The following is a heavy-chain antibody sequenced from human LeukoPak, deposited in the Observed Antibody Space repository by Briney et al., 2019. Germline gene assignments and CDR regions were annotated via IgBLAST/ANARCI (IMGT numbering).Heavy chain of an antibody. CDR2: IHNSGTT. V-gene: IGHV4-34*01. CDR1: GGPFSGYF. Sequence: SETLSLTCAVSGGPFSGYFWSWIRQSSGKGQEWIREIHNSGTTNYNPSLNSRVTISEDTSKNQFYLNLSSVTAADTAVYYCARRYYYNLGGFPFDFWGQGTLVTVSS. J-gene: IGHJ4*02. CDR3: ARRYYYNLGGFPFDF. D-gene: IGHD3-10*01.